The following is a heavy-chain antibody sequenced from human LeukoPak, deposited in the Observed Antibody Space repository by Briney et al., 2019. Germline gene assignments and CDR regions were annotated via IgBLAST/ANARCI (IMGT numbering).Heavy chain of an antibody. CDR2: IDYSGNT. V-gene: IGHV4-59*01. D-gene: IGHD6-13*01. J-gene: IGHJ2*01. CDR3: ARSYSSSWYKGYFDL. CDR1: GGSISSYY. Sequence: SQTLSLTCTVSGGSISSYYWSWIRQPPGKGLEWIANIDYSGNTVYNPALKSRVTMSVDTSKNQFSLKLSSVTAADTAVYYCARSYSSSWYKGYFDLWGRGTLVTVSS.